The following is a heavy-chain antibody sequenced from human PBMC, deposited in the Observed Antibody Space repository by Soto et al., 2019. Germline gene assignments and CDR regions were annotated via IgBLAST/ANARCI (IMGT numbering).Heavy chain of an antibody. V-gene: IGHV3-23*01. D-gene: IGHD4-17*01. CDR2: ISGSGDST. CDR3: AKEYRTTVTTRKADWFDP. Sequence: GGSLRLSCAASGFTFSTYAMSWVRQAPGQGLEWVSGISGSGDSTYYADSVKGRFSISRDNSKNTLYLQMNSLRAEDTAVYYFAKEYRTTVTTRKADWFDPWGQGTLVTVSS. J-gene: IGHJ5*02. CDR1: GFTFSTYA.